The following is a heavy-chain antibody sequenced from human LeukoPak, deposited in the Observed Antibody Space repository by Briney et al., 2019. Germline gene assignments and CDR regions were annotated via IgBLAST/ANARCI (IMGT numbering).Heavy chain of an antibody. CDR1: GGSVSSGDYY. CDR2: TYYTGST. Sequence: SETLSLTCTVSGGSVSSGDYYWSWIRQPPGKGLELIGYTYYTGSTYYSPSLRSRVTISEGTSQNQFSLKLTSVTAADTAVYYCARASMIRVPFDFWGQGTLVTVSS. D-gene: IGHD3-10*01. CDR3: ARASMIRVPFDF. J-gene: IGHJ4*02. V-gene: IGHV4-30-4*01.